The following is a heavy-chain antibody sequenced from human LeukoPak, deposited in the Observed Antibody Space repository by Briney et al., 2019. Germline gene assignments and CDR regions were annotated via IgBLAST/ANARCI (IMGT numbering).Heavy chain of an antibody. J-gene: IGHJ4*02. D-gene: IGHD1-26*01. CDR1: GFTFSGYS. CDR3: ARRIVGATEYFDY. V-gene: IGHV3-21*01. Sequence: PGGSLRLSCVLSGFTFSGYSMNWVRRAPGKGLEWVSSISSSSNYIYYADSVKGRFTISRDNAKNSLYLQMNSLRAEDTAVYYCARRIVGATEYFDYWGQGTLVTVSS. CDR2: ISSSSNYI.